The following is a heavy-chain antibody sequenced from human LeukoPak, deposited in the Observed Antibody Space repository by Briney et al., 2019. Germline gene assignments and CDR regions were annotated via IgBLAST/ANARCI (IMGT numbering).Heavy chain of an antibody. CDR1: GGSVTSVSHC. D-gene: IGHD3-10*01. CDR2: DYCGGNT. J-gene: IGHJ4*02. V-gene: IGHV4-61*01. CDR3: AREHYGSLDY. Sequence: SETLSLTCTVSGGSVTSVSHCWGWIRQPPGKGLEWIGYDYCGGNTNYNPSLKSRVTISVDTSKNQFSLKLSSVTAADTAVYYCAREHYGSLDYWAREPLSPSPQ.